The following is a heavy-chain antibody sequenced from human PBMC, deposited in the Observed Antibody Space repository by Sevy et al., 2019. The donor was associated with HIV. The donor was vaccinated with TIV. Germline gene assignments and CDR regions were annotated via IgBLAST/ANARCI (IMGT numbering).Heavy chain of an antibody. Sequence: GGSLRLSCAASGFTFSNAWMSWVRQAPGKGLEWDGRIKSKTEGGTTDYAAPVKGRFTMPRDDSKNTLYLQMNSLKTEDTAVYYCTTDPALGMGDWFDPWGQGTLVTASS. CDR1: GFTFSNAW. CDR3: TTDPALGMGDWFDP. V-gene: IGHV3-15*01. D-gene: IGHD7-27*01. CDR2: IKSKTEGGTT. J-gene: IGHJ5*02.